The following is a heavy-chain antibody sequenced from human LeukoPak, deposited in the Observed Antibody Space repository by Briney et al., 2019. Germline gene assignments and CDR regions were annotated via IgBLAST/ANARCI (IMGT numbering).Heavy chain of an antibody. Sequence: GASVKVSCKASGYTFTSYGISWVRQAPGQGLEWMGWISAYNGNTNYAQKLQGRVTITTDTSTSTAYMELRSLRSDDTAVYYCARGLGFGELLYSPPYYFDYWGQGTLVTVSS. V-gene: IGHV1-18*01. J-gene: IGHJ4*02. CDR1: GYTFTSYG. CDR3: ARGLGFGELLYSPPYYFDY. CDR2: ISAYNGNT. D-gene: IGHD3-10*01.